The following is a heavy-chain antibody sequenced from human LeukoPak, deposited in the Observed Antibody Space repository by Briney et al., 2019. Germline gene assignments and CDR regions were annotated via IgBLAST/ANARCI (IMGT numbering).Heavy chain of an antibody. CDR3: ARDWYVYYDFWSGDSIDY. Sequence: GGSLRLSCAASGFTFSSYEMNWVRQAPGKGLEWVSYISSSGSTIYYADSVKGRFTISRDNAKNTLYLQMNSLRAEDTAVYYCARDWYVYYDFWSGDSIDYWGQGTLVTVSS. V-gene: IGHV3-48*03. J-gene: IGHJ4*02. CDR1: GFTFSSYE. CDR2: ISSSGSTI. D-gene: IGHD3-3*01.